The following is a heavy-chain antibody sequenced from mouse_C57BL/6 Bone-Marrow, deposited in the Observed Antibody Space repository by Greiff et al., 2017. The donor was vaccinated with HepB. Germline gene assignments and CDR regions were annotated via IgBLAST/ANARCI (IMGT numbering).Heavy chain of an antibody. V-gene: IGHV5-12*01. CDR1: GFTFSDYY. CDR3: ARRYSNYYWYFDV. CDR2: ISNGGGST. D-gene: IGHD2-5*01. Sequence: EVQGVESGGGLVQPGGSLKLSCAASGFTFSDYYMSWVRQTPEKRLEWVAYISNGGGSTYYPDTVKGRFTISRDNAKNTLYLQMSRLKSEDTAMYYCARRYSNYYWYFDVWGTGTTVTVSS. J-gene: IGHJ1*03.